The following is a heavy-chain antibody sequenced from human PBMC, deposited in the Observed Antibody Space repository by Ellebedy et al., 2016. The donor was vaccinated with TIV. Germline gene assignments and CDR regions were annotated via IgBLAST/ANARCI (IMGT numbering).Heavy chain of an antibody. CDR3: ARDQWLGRAYYFDS. J-gene: IGHJ4*02. Sequence: GESLKISCAASGFTLGTYWMTWVRQAPGKGLEWVANIKQDGSEKYYVDSVMGRFSISRDNTKNSLYLQMNSLTDEDTAVYYCARDQWLGRAYYFDSWGQGTLVTVSS. CDR2: IKQDGSEK. V-gene: IGHV3-7*01. D-gene: IGHD6-19*01. CDR1: GFTLGTYW.